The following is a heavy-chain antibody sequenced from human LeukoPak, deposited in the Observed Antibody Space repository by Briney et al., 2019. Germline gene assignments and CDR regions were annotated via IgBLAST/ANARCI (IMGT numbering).Heavy chain of an antibody. CDR3: ARVLPIVGVSYGMDV. D-gene: IGHD1-26*01. J-gene: IGHJ6*02. CDR1: GGSISSGSYH. Sequence: PSETLSLTCTVSGGSISSGSYHWSWIRQPAGKGLEWIGRIHSSGNTNYNPSLKSRVTISADTSKKQFSLKLNSVTAADTAVYYCARVLPIVGVSYGMDVWGQGTTVTVSS. V-gene: IGHV4-61*02. CDR2: IHSSGNT.